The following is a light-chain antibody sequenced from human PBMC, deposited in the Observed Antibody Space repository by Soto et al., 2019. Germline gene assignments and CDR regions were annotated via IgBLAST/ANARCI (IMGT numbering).Light chain of an antibody. Sequence: IQMPQSPSSLSASVGDRVTLTRRASQSISSFLNWYQQKPGKAPRLLIYAASSLQSGVPARFSGSGSGTDFTLTISSLQPEDFATYHCQQSHSIPPTFAQGTKVDIK. V-gene: IGKV1-39*01. CDR1: QSISSF. J-gene: IGKJ1*01. CDR3: QQSHSIPPT. CDR2: AAS.